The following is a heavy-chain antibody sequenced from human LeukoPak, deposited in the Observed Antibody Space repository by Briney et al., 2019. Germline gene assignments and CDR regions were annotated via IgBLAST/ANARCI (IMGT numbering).Heavy chain of an antibody. Sequence: SETLSLTCAVYGGSFSGYYWSWIRQPPGKGLEWIGEINHSGSTNYNPSLKSRVTISVDTSKNQFSLKLSSVTAAGTAVYYCARGREVNYYDSSGSYDYWGQGTLVTVSS. CDR3: ARGREVNYYDSSGSYDY. CDR1: GGSFSGYY. CDR2: INHSGST. V-gene: IGHV4-34*01. D-gene: IGHD3-22*01. J-gene: IGHJ4*02.